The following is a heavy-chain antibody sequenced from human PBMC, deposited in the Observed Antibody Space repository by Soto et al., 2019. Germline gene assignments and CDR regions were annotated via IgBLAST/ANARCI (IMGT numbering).Heavy chain of an antibody. CDR1: GGTFSSYA. CDR2: IIPIFGTA. D-gene: IGHD5-18*01. V-gene: IGHV1-69*13. Sequence: SVKVSCKASGGTFSSYAISWVRQAPGQGLEWMGGIIPIFGTANYAQKFQGRVTITADESTSTAYMELSSLRSEDTAVYYCARGASIFRNGYSYGIYFDYWGQGTLVTVSS. J-gene: IGHJ4*02. CDR3: ARGASIFRNGYSYGIYFDY.